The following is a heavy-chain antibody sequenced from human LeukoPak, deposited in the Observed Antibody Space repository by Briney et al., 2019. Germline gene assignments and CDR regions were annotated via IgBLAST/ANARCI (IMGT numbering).Heavy chain of an antibody. CDR2: IYSGGST. V-gene: IGHV3-66*01. Sequence: GGSLRLSCAAPGFTVSSNYMSWVRQAPGKGLEWVSVIYSGGSTYYADSVKGRFTISRDNSKNTLYLQMNSLRAEDTAVYYCARGGLVHFDYWGQGTLVTVSS. CDR3: ARGGLVHFDY. CDR1: GFTVSSNY. J-gene: IGHJ4*02. D-gene: IGHD3/OR15-3a*01.